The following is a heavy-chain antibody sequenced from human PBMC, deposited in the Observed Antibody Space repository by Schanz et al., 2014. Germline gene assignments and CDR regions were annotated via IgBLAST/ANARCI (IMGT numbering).Heavy chain of an antibody. CDR2: MNPTTGNR. J-gene: IGHJ4*02. D-gene: IGHD4-17*01. CDR3: AIHYGDRPL. CDR1: GYSFTTYD. Sequence: QVQLVQSGAEVKKPGASVRVSCKASGYSFTTYDVNWVRQATGQGLEWMGWMNPTTGNRGYAQNFQGRAAMTRDASLKTAYMEMTDRKFEDASLYYCAIHYGDRPLWGQGTLIAVSS. V-gene: IGHV1-8*01.